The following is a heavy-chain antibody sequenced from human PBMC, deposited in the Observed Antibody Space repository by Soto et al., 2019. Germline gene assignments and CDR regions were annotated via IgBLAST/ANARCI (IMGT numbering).Heavy chain of an antibody. CDR1: GGTFSSYV. Sequence: GASVKVSCKASGGTFSSYVISWLRQAPGQGLEWMGGIIPIFDTANYAQKFQGRVTITADESTSTAYMELSSLRSEDTAVYYCARDMVTTNSVDWFVGRWFDPWGQGTLVTVSS. CDR2: IIPIFDTA. CDR3: ARDMVTTNSVDWFVGRWFDP. D-gene: IGHD4-17*01. V-gene: IGHV1-69*13. J-gene: IGHJ5*02.